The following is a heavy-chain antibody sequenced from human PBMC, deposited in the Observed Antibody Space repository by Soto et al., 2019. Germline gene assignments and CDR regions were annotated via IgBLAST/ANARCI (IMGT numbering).Heavy chain of an antibody. CDR3: ARLSKRYCSGGSCGGNWFDP. Sequence: SETLSLTCPVSGCSISSSSYYWGWIRQPPGKGLEWIGSIYYSGSTYYNPSLKSRVTISVDTSKNQFSLKLSSVTAADTAVYYCARLSKRYCSGGSCGGNWFDPWGQGTLVTVSS. CDR1: GCSISSSSYY. CDR2: IYYSGST. V-gene: IGHV4-39*01. J-gene: IGHJ5*02. D-gene: IGHD2-15*01.